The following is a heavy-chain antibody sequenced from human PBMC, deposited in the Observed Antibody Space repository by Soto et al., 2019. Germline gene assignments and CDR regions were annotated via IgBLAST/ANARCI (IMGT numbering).Heavy chain of an antibody. D-gene: IGHD1-7*01. J-gene: IGHJ4*02. CDR1: GLTFSNYA. V-gene: IGHV3-23*01. Sequence: LRLSCATSGLTFSNYAMSWVRQAPGGGLEWVSSMSGSSSTTYCADSVRGRFTISRDRSKNTLYLQMSSLRAEDTALYYCAKNQERELPRVIDFWGQGTLVTVSS. CDR3: AKNQERELPRVIDF. CDR2: MSGSSSTT.